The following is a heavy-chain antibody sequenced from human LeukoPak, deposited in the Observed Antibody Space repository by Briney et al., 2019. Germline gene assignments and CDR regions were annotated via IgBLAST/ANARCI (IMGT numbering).Heavy chain of an antibody. J-gene: IGHJ4*02. D-gene: IGHD6-19*01. CDR1: GFTFSSYA. CDR2: IYSGGST. V-gene: IGHV3-66*01. CDR3: AREGQWLSR. Sequence: AGGSLRLSCAASGFTFSSYAMSWVRQAPGKGLEWVSVIYSGGSTYYADSVKGRFTISRDNSKNTLYLQMNSLRAEDTAVYYCAREGQWLSRWGQGTLVTVSS.